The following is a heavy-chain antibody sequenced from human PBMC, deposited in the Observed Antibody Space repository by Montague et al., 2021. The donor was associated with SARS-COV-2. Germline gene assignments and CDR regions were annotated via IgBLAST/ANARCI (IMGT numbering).Heavy chain of an antibody. CDR1: GGSISSSSYY. CDR3: ARGWFSPMLVVVIRGPFDY. CDR2: IYHSGXT. J-gene: IGHJ4*02. D-gene: IGHD3-22*01. V-gene: IGHV4-39*07. Sequence: SETLSLTCTVSGGSISSSSYYWGWIRQPPGKGLEWIGTIYHSGXTXYXXXXKXRVTISVDTSKNQFSLKLSSVTAADTAVYYCARGWFSPMLVVVIRGPFDYWGQGALVTVSS.